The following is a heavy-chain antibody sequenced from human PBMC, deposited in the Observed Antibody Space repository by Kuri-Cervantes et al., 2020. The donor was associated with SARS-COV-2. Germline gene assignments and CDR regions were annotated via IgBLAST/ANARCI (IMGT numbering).Heavy chain of an antibody. V-gene: IGHV3-64*01. CDR1: GFTFSSYA. CDR3: ARGDGQLVLPVDY. J-gene: IGHJ4*02. Sequence: GESLKISCAASGFTFSSYAMSWVRQAPGKGLEYVSAISSNGGSTYYANSVKGRFTISRDNSKNTLYLQMGSLRAEDMAVYYCARGDGQLVLPVDYWGQGTLVTDSS. CDR2: ISSNGGST. D-gene: IGHD6-6*01.